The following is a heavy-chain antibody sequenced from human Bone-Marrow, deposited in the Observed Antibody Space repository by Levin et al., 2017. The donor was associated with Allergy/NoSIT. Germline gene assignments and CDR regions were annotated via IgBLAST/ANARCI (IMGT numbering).Heavy chain of an antibody. D-gene: IGHD4-23*01. CDR3: ARAIPSGGNSYYYYYMDV. V-gene: IGHV4-59*01. J-gene: IGHJ6*03. Sequence: KPSETLSLTCTVSGGSISSYYWTWIRQAPEKRLEWIGYIYYNGKSNYNPSLKTRVSISLDTSKNLFSLSVSSVTAADSAIYYCARAIPSGGNSYYYYYMDVWGKGITVTVSS. CDR2: IYYNGKS. CDR1: GGSISSYY.